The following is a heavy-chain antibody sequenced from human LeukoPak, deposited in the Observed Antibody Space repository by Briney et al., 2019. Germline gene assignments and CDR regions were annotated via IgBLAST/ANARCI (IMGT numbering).Heavy chain of an antibody. CDR3: ARSPAY. Sequence: PSETLSLTCDVSGYSISSDYYWGWIRQPPGKGLEWIRSIYHSGNTYYNTSLKSRITISANTSKNQFFLKLSSVTAADTAVYYCARSPAYWGQGTLVTVSS. V-gene: IGHV4-38-2*01. CDR2: IYHSGNT. CDR1: GYSISSDYY. J-gene: IGHJ4*02.